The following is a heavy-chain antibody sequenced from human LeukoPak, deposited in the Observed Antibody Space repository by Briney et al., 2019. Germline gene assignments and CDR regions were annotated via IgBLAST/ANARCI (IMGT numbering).Heavy chain of an antibody. J-gene: IGHJ4*02. CDR3: ARDPDHCGGDCYSGSYFDS. V-gene: IGHV3-21*01. CDR2: ISSSSDYI. D-gene: IGHD2-21*02. Sequence: GGSLRLSCAASEFMFNIYSMSWVRQAPGKGLEWVSSISSSSDYIYYADSVKGRFTISRDNAKNSLFLQMNSLRAEDTAVYYCARDPDHCGGDCYSGSYFDSWGRGTLVTVSS. CDR1: EFMFNIYS.